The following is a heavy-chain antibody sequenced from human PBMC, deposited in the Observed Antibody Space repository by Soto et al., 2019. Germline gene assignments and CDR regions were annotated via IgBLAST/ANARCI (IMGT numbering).Heavy chain of an antibody. Sequence: LRLSCAASGFTFSSYWMSWVRQAPGKGLEWVANIKQDGSEKYYVDSVKGRFTISRDNAKNSLYLQMNSLRAEDTAVYYCARVMTTVTTYWFDPWGQGTLVTVSS. V-gene: IGHV3-7*03. CDR1: GFTFSSYW. D-gene: IGHD4-4*01. CDR2: IKQDGSEK. J-gene: IGHJ5*02. CDR3: ARVMTTVTTYWFDP.